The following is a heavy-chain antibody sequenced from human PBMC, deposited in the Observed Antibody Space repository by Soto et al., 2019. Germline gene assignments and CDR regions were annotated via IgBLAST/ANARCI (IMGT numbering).Heavy chain of an antibody. J-gene: IGHJ4*02. CDR1: GYTFTSYD. CDR3: ARASLYCSGGNCFPYYFDY. CDR2: ISVYTGDT. Sequence: WASVKVSCKTSGYTFTSYDFGWVRQAPGQGLQWMGWISVYTGDTKYTQSLQGRVTMTTDTSTTTAYMELRSLRSDDTAVYYCARASLYCSGGNCFPYYFDYWGQGTLVTVSS. V-gene: IGHV1-18*04. D-gene: IGHD2-15*01.